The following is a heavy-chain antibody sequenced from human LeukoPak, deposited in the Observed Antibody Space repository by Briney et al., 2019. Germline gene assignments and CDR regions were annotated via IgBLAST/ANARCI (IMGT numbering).Heavy chain of an antibody. V-gene: IGHV3-30*04. CDR1: GFTFSSYA. CDR3: ARELVATIPYYYYGMDV. D-gene: IGHD5-12*01. Sequence: GRSLRLSCAASGFTFSSYAMHWVRQAPGKGLEWVAVISYDGSNKYYADSVKGRFTISRDNSKNTLYLQMNSLRAEDTAVYYCARELVATIPYYYYGMDVWGQGTTVTVSS. CDR2: ISYDGSNK. J-gene: IGHJ6*02.